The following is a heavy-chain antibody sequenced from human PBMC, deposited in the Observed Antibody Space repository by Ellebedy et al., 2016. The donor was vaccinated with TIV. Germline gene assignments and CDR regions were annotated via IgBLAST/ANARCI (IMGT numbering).Heavy chain of an antibody. V-gene: IGHV3-7*01. J-gene: IGHJ6*03. CDR3: ARRYMDV. CDR1: GFTFSDYW. CDR2: LKQDGSEI. Sequence: GGSLRLXXVVSGFTFSDYWMSWVRQAPGKGLEWVANLKQDGSEIYYVDSVKGRFTISRDNAKNSVYLQMNNLRAEDTAVYYCARRYMDVWGKGTTVTVSS.